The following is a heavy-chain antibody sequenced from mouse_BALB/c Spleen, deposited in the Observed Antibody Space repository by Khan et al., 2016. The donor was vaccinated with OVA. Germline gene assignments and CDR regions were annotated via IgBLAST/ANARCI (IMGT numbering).Heavy chain of an antibody. CDR3: ASGNYYGYAMDD. D-gene: IGHD1-1*01. Sequence: EVQLQESGPGLVKPSQSLSLTCTVTGYSITSNYAWNWIRQFPGNLLEWMVYISYRDSNRFNPSLKSRIPIHRDTAKNQLFLQLNSVTTKDTATYYCASGNYYGYAMDDWGQETSVTGPS. CDR2: ISYRDSN. CDR1: GYSITSNYA. J-gene: IGHJ4*01. V-gene: IGHV3-2*02.